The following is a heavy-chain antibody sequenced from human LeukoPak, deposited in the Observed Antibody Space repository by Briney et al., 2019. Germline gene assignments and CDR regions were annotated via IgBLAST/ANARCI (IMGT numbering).Heavy chain of an antibody. J-gene: IGHJ5*02. CDR1: GFTFSSYA. CDR2: ISYDGSNK. V-gene: IGHV3-30-3*01. CDR3: AKDLDSSGWYSNWFDP. D-gene: IGHD6-19*01. Sequence: GGSLRLSCAASGFTFSSYAMHWVRQALGMGLEWVAVISYDGSNKYYADSVKGRFTISRDNSKNTLYLQMNSLRAEDTAVYYCAKDLDSSGWYSNWFDPWGQGTLVTVS.